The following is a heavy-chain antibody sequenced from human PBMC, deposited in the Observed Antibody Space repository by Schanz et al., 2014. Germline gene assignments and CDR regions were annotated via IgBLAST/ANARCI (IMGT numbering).Heavy chain of an antibody. J-gene: IGHJ3*02. V-gene: IGHV3-66*01. D-gene: IGHD4-17*01. CDR1: GFSVSSNY. Sequence: VQLEESGGGVVQPGGSLRLSCVASGFSVSSNYMSWVRQAPGKGLEWVSVIYRGGSTYYADSVKGRFTISRDNSKNTLYLQMNSLRAEDTALYYCAKDPHRDYGGKPQAFDIWGQGTMVTVSS. CDR2: IYRGGST. CDR3: AKDPHRDYGGKPQAFDI.